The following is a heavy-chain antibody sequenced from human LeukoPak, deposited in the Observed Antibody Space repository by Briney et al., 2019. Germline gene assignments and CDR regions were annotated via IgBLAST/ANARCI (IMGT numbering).Heavy chain of an antibody. CDR2: ISYDGSNK. V-gene: IGHV3-30*18. J-gene: IGHJ4*02. Sequence: GGSLRLSCAASGFTFSSYGMHWVRQAPGQGLEWVAVISYDGSNKYYADSVKGRFTISRDNSKNTLYLQMNSLRAEDTAVYYCAKGYDYGDYDIFSGDYWGQGTLVTVSS. CDR3: AKGYDYGDYDIFSGDY. CDR1: GFTFSSYG. D-gene: IGHD4-17*01.